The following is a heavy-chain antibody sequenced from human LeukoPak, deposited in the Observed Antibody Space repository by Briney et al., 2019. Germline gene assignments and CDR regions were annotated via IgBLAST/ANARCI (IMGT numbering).Heavy chain of an antibody. J-gene: IGHJ4*02. Sequence: GGSLRLSCAASGFTLSSNWMSWVRQAPGKGLEWVANIRQDGSEKWYVDSVKGRFTISRDNAKNSLYLHMNSLRAEDTDVYYCAREPKLKRWFDCWGQGTLVTVSS. CDR1: GFTLSSNW. CDR3: AREPKLKRWFDC. CDR2: IRQDGSEK. D-gene: IGHD5-24*01. V-gene: IGHV3-7*01.